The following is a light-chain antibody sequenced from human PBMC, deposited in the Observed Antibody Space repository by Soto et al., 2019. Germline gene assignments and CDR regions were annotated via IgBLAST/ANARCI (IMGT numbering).Light chain of an antibody. CDR3: AAWDDSLNGHV. CDR1: SSNIGRNT. CDR2: SNN. V-gene: IGLV1-44*01. Sequence: QYVLTQSPSASETPGQRVTMSCSGSSSNIGRNTVHWYQQLPGTAPKLLIYSNNQRPSGVPDRFSGSKSGTSASLAISGLQSEDEADYYCAAWDDSLNGHVFGGGTKLTVL. J-gene: IGLJ2*01.